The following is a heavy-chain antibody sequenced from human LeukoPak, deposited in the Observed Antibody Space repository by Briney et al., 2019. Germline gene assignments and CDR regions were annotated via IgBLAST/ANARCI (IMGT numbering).Heavy chain of an antibody. CDR2: IWYDGSNK. V-gene: IGHV3-33*01. CDR3: ARDLRKGSYFDC. J-gene: IGHJ4*02. Sequence: GGSLRLSCAASGFTFSTQGMHWVPQAPGKGLEWVALIWYDGSNKYYADSVKGRLTISRDNSKNTLYLQMNSLRVEDTAVYYCARDLRKGSYFDCWGQGTLVTVSS. CDR1: GFTFSTQG. D-gene: IGHD3-10*01.